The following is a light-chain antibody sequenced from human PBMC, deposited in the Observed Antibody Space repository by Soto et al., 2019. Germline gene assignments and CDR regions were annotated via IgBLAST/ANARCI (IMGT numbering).Light chain of an antibody. CDR2: AAS. Sequence: DIQMTQSPSSLSASVGDRVTITCRASQSISSYLNWYQQKPGKAPKLLIYAASSLQSGVPSRFSGSGSVTDFTLTISSLQPEDFATYYCQQSYSTLQYTFGQGTKLEMK. J-gene: IGKJ2*01. V-gene: IGKV1-39*01. CDR1: QSISSY. CDR3: QQSYSTLQYT.